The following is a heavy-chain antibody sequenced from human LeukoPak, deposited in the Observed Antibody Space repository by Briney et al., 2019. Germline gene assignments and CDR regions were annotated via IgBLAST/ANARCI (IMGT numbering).Heavy chain of an antibody. J-gene: IGHJ4*02. CDR2: ISGGGVIT. CDR1: GFTSSTYV. Sequence: VGSLRLSRAASGFTSSTYVRSWVSQAPGKGLGWGSGISGGGVITYYADSVKGRFTISRENSKNTLYLQMNSLRAEATAVYYCAKGTLEWGLPVGAYWGEGSLVTASS. V-gene: IGHV3-23*01. D-gene: IGHD1-26*01. CDR3: AKGTLEWGLPVGAY.